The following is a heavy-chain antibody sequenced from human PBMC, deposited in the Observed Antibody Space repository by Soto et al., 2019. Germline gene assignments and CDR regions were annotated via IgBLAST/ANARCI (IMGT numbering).Heavy chain of an antibody. CDR3: ARDRYPADCSGGSCYYDTIFDS. V-gene: IGHV1-69*01. Sequence: QLQLVQSGDEVKKPGSSVKVSCKASGGTLSSYGITWVRQAPGQGLEWMGGIIPPFGTANYAQKFQGRVTITADESTSTAYMELSSLRSEETAVYYCARDRYPADCSGGSCYYDTIFDSWGQGTLVTVSS. D-gene: IGHD2-15*01. CDR2: IIPPFGTA. CDR1: GGTLSSYG. J-gene: IGHJ4*02.